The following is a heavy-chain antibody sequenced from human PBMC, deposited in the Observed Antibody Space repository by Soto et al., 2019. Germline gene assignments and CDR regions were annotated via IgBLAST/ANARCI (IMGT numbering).Heavy chain of an antibody. CDR3: ARRRSPNWYYP. CDR2: IYYSGSV. CDR1: SDSISRSHW. J-gene: IGHJ5*02. Sequence: SETLSLTCAVSSDSISRSHWLTWVRQSPGKGLEWLGDIYYSGSVYYNPSLRSRISISMDKSNNQFSLKLSSVTASDAAVYFCARRRSPNWYYPRGQRTLVTVS. V-gene: IGHV4-4*02. D-gene: IGHD6-13*01.